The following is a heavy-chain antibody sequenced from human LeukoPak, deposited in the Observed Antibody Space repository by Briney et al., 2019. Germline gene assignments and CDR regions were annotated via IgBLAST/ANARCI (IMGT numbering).Heavy chain of an antibody. J-gene: IGHJ2*01. V-gene: IGHV4-61*02. Sequence: PSETLSLTCTVSGGSISSGSYYWSWIRQPAGKGLEWIGRIYTSGSTNYNPSLKSRVTISVDTSKNQFSLKLSSVTAADTAVYYCARPSVGASHWYFDLWGRGTLVTVSS. CDR1: GGSISSGSYY. CDR2: IYTSGST. D-gene: IGHD1-26*01. CDR3: ARPSVGASHWYFDL.